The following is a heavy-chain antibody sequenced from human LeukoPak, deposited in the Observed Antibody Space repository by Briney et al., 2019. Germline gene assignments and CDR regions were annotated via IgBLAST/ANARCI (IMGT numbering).Heavy chain of an antibody. D-gene: IGHD6-13*01. V-gene: IGHV3-23*01. CDR1: GLTFSSYA. J-gene: IGHJ4*02. CDR2: IRGGCGST. Sequence: GGSLRLFCALSGLTFSSYALSWVRQAARKGRAWVSTIRGGCGSTYPAASVKGRFTISRDNSKNTLCLQMNSLRAEDTAVYYCARRHSSSWYYFDYWGQGTLVTVSS. CDR3: ARRHSSSWYYFDY.